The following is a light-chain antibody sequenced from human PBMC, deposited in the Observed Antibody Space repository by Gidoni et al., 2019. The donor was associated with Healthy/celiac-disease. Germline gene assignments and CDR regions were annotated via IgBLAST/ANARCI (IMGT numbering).Light chain of an antibody. J-gene: IGKJ1*01. Sequence: DIVMTQSPDSLAVSLGERATINCKSSQSVVYSSNTKNYLAWYQQKPGQPPKLLIYWASTRESGVPDRFSGSGSGTDFTLTISSLQAEDVAVYYCQQYYSTLWTFGQXTKVEIK. V-gene: IGKV4-1*01. CDR2: WAS. CDR1: QSVVYSSNTKNY. CDR3: QQYYSTLWT.